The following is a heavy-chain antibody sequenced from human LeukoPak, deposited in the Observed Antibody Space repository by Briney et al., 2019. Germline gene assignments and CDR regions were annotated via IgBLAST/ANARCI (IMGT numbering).Heavy chain of an antibody. CDR2: IYSRGGT. CDR1: GFTFSSYG. CDR3: ARDPPGIAASGTYY. Sequence: SGGSLRLSCAASGFTFSSYGMNWVRQAPGKGLEWVSLIYSRGGTSYADSVKGRFTISRDSSKNTLFLQMNSLRVEDTAVYYCARDPPGIAASGTYYWGQGTLVTVSS. V-gene: IGHV3-53*01. D-gene: IGHD6-13*01. J-gene: IGHJ4*02.